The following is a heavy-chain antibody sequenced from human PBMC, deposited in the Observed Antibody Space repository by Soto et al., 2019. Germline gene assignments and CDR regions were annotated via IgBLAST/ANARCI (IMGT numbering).Heavy chain of an antibody. D-gene: IGHD6-6*01. CDR1: GGSISSDY. CDR3: ARDTLGPFDY. V-gene: IGHV4-59*01. CDR2: IYYSGST. Sequence: SETLSLTCTVSGGSISSDYWSWNRQPPGKGLEWIGYIYYSGSTNYNHSLKSRVTISVNTSKNQFSLKLSSVTAADTAVYYCARDTLGPFDYWGQGPLVTVSS. J-gene: IGHJ4*02.